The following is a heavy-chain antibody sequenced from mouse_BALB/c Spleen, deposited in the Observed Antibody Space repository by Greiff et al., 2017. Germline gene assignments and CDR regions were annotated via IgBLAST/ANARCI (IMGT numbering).Heavy chain of an antibody. CDR2: ISYSGST. Sequence: EVQLVESGPGLVKPSQSLSLTCTVTGYSITSDYAWNWIRQFPGNKLEWMGYISYSGSTSYNPSLKSRISITRDTSKNQFFLQLNSVTTEDTATYYCARQDYYGYFDVWGAGTTVTVSS. D-gene: IGHD2-4*01. V-gene: IGHV3-2*02. CDR3: ARQDYYGYFDV. CDR1: GYSITSDYA. J-gene: IGHJ1*01.